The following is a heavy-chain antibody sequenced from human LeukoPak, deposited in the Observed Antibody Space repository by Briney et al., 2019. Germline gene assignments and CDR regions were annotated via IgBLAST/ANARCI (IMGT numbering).Heavy chain of an antibody. D-gene: IGHD2-15*01. CDR3: ARRCSGGSCYTPHGFDN. V-gene: IGHV5-51*01. CDR1: GYSFTSYW. CDR2: IYPGDSDT. J-gene: IGHJ4*02. Sequence: GESLKISCKGSGYSFTSYWIGWVRQMPGKGLEWMGIIYPGDSDTRYSPSFQGQVTISADKSISTAYLQWSSLKASDTAMYYCARRCSGGSCYTPHGFDNWGQGTLVTVSS.